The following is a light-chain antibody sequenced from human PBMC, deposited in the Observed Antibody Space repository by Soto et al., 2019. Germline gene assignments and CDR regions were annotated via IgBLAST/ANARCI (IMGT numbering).Light chain of an antibody. Sequence: DIQMTQSPSTLSASLGAKVTITCRASQSIGTLLAWYQQTPGRAPNLLIYDASSLQSGVPSRFSGSGSGTEFNLTISSLQPDDFATYFCQQFKTYPITFGQGTRLEIK. CDR2: DAS. V-gene: IGKV1-5*01. CDR1: QSIGTL. J-gene: IGKJ5*01. CDR3: QQFKTYPIT.